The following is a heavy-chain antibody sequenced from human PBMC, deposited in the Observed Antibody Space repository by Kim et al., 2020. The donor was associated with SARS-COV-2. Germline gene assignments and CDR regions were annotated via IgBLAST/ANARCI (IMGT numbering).Heavy chain of an antibody. V-gene: IGHV3-30-3*01. CDR2: ISYDGNTQ. Sequence: GGSLGLSCAVSGFTFKNHAMHWVRQAPGQGLEWVALISYDGNTQNYADAVRGRFSISRDNSKNTLSLQMNSLRGEDTAMYFCAKTFYTGPGRAPTFDAWGQGTLVTVSS. CDR3: AKTFYTGPGRAPTFDA. J-gene: IGHJ4*02. CDR1: GFTFKNHA. D-gene: IGHD3-10*01.